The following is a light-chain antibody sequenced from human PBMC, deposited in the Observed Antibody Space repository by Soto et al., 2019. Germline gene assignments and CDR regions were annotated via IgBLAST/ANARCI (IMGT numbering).Light chain of an antibody. V-gene: IGKV3-20*01. CDR3: HQFGRSAIFT. J-gene: IGKJ3*01. CDR2: GAS. CDR1: QTVNSNY. Sequence: EIVLTQSPGPLSLSPGARVTLSCRASQTVNSNYLAWYQQRPGQAPRLLIYGASIRSAGIPDRFSGSGSGTDFSLSISRLEPEDFAVYQCHQFGRSAIFTFGPGTTVDIK.